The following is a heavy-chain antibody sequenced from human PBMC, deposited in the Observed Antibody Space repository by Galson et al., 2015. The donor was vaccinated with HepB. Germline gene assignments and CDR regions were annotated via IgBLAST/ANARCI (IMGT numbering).Heavy chain of an antibody. CDR1: GFTFSTYA. J-gene: IGHJ4*02. CDR3: VRGRTIAIDY. D-gene: IGHD4/OR15-4a*01. V-gene: IGHV3-64D*06. Sequence: SLRLSCAASGFTFSTYAMHWVRQAPGKGLEYVSAINDNGGSTYYADSVKGRFTISRGNSKNTLYLQMSSLRPEDTAVYYCVRGRTIAIDYWGQGTLVTVSS. CDR2: INDNGGST.